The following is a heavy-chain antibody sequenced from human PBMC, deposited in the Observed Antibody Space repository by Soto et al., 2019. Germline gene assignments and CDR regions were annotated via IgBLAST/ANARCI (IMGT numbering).Heavy chain of an antibody. Sequence: QITLKESGPPLVKPTQTLTLTCTFSGFSLSTGGVGVGRIRQPPGKALEWLALIYWDDDKRYSPSLKSRLTITKDTSKNQVVLTMTNMDPVDTATYYCAHRLYSSAWPWDSGVFDYWGQGTLVTVSS. J-gene: IGHJ4*02. V-gene: IGHV2-5*02. CDR3: AHRLYSSAWPWDSGVFDY. D-gene: IGHD6-19*01. CDR1: GFSLSTGGVG. CDR2: IYWDDDK.